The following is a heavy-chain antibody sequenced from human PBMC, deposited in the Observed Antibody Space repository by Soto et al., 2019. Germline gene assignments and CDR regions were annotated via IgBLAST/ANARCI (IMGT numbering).Heavy chain of an antibody. CDR3: ARGISAEVGGGRDV. CDR2: INHSGST. J-gene: IGHJ6*02. Sequence: PSETLSLTCAVYGGSFSGYYWSWIRQPPGKGLEWIGEINHSGSTNYNPSLKSRVTISVDTSKNQFSLKVSSVTAADTAVYYCARGISAEVGGGRDVWGQGTTVT. D-gene: IGHD2-21*01. V-gene: IGHV4-34*01. CDR1: GGSFSGYY.